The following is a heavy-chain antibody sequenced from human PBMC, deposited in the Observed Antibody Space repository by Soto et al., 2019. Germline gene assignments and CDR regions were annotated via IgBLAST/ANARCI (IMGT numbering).Heavy chain of an antibody. CDR2: IWYDGSNK. CDR1: GFTFSSYG. V-gene: IGHV3-33*01. Sequence: PGGSLRLSCAASGFTFSSYGMHWVRQAPGKGLEWVAVIWYDGSNKYYADSVKGRFTISRDNSKNTLYLQMNSLRAEDTAVYYCARLPLELRNYYYGMDVWGQGTTVTVSS. J-gene: IGHJ6*02. D-gene: IGHD1-7*01. CDR3: ARLPLELRNYYYGMDV.